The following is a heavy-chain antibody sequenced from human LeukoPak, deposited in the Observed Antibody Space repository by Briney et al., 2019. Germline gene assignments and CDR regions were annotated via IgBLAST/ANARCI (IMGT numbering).Heavy chain of an antibody. J-gene: IGHJ4*02. V-gene: IGHV3-7*01. D-gene: IGHD3-22*01. Sequence: PGGSLRLSCAASGFTISNYWMSWVRQAPGKGLEWVANIKQDGSKKYYVDSVKGRFTISGDNAKNSLYLQMNSLRAEDTAVYYCARAPTTDYDSSGYYLPPHYFDFWGQGTLVTVSS. CDR1: GFTISNYW. CDR2: IKQDGSKK. CDR3: ARAPTTDYDSSGYYLPPHYFDF.